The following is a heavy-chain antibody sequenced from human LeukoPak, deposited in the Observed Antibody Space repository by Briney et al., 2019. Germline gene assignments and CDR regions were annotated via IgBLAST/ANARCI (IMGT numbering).Heavy chain of an antibody. Sequence: GASVKVSCKASGYTFTSYDINWVRQAPGQGLEWMGWINTYTGNPTYAQGFTGRFVFSLDTSVSTAYLQISSLKAEDTAVYYCARWDYDSSGYALYYFDYWGQGTLVTVSS. CDR3: ARWDYDSSGYALYYFDY. D-gene: IGHD3-22*01. J-gene: IGHJ4*02. CDR2: INTYTGNP. V-gene: IGHV7-4-1*02. CDR1: GYTFTSYD.